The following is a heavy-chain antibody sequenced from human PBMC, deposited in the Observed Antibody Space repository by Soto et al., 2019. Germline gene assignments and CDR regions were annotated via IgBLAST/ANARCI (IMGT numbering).Heavy chain of an antibody. CDR1: GFTFSNYW. Sequence: EVQLVESGGRLVQPGGSLTLSCAASGFTFSNYWMHWVRQAPGKGLVWVSRIHYDGMNTRYADSVNGRFTISRDNAKNTLYLHLNSLKADHTAVYYCARDWYNFASRRARGGHWYFDLWGRGTLVTVSS. D-gene: IGHD1-20*01. CDR3: ARDWYNFASRRARGGHWYFDL. CDR2: IHYDGMNT. J-gene: IGHJ2*01. V-gene: IGHV3-74*01.